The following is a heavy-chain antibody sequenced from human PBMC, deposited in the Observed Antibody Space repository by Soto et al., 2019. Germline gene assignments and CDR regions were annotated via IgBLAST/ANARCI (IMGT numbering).Heavy chain of an antibody. CDR1: GGSISSGGYY. J-gene: IGHJ2*01. CDR3: ARVGDRGVWYFEL. D-gene: IGHD3-3*01. Sequence: QVQLQESGPGLVKPSQTLSLTCTVSGGSISSGGYYWSWIRQHPGKGLEWIWYIYYSGSTYYNPSLKSRVITSVDTSKNQFSLKLSSVTAADTAVYYCARVGDRGVWYFELWGRGTLVTVSS. V-gene: IGHV4-31*03. CDR2: IYYSGST.